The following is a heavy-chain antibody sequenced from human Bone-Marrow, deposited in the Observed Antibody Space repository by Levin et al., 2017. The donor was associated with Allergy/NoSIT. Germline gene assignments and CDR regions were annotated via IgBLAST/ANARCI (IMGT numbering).Heavy chain of an antibody. Sequence: SETLSLTCAVYGGSFSGYYWSWIRQPPGKGLEWIGEINHSGSTNYNPSLKSRVTISVDTSKNQFSLKLSSVTAADTAVYYCARVGWLVPRFDLWGRGTLVTVSS. CDR1: GGSFSGYY. V-gene: IGHV4-34*01. CDR3: ARVGWLVPRFDL. D-gene: IGHD6-19*01. CDR2: INHSGST. J-gene: IGHJ2*01.